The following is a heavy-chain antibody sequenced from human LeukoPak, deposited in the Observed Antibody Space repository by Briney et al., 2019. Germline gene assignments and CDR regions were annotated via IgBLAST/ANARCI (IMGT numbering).Heavy chain of an antibody. CDR1: GFTFDDYA. CDR2: ISWNSGSI. V-gene: IGHV3-9*01. J-gene: IGHJ4*02. CDR3: AKGLYYDSSGYLGTFDY. D-gene: IGHD3-22*01. Sequence: GRSLRLSCAASGFTFDDYAMHWVRQAPGKGLEWVSGISWNSGSIGYADYVKGRFTISRDNAKNSLYLQMNSLRAEDTALYYCAKGLYYDSSGYLGTFDYWGQGTLVTVSS.